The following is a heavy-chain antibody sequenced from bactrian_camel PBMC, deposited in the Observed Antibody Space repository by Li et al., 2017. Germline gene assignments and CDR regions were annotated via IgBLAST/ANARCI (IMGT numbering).Heavy chain of an antibody. D-gene: IGHD7*01. J-gene: IGHJ4*01. CDR2: IEPDDTS. CDR3: AARTRQLPMGWWTLLEPDQYDY. V-gene: IGHV3S55*01. Sequence: HVQLVESGGGSVQAGGSLRLSCAVSGYTYSRYCMGWFRQAPGKEREGVAAIEPDDTSKYTDSVKGRFTIHKDIAKATLYLQMNSLKPEDTAMYYCAARTRQLPMGWWTLLEPDQYDYWGQGTQVTVS. CDR1: GYTYSRYC.